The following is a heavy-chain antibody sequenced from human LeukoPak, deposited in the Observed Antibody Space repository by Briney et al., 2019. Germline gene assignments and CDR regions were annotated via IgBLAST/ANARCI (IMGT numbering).Heavy chain of an antibody. Sequence: SVKVSCKASGGSFGSYAISWVGQAPGQGLEWMGGIIPIFGTANYAQKFQGRVTITADESTSTAYMELSSLRSEDTAVYYCARALDYYGSGSYYNWDNWFDPWGQRTLVTVSS. CDR2: IIPIFGTA. V-gene: IGHV1-69*13. CDR3: ARALDYYGSGSYYNWDNWFDP. J-gene: IGHJ5*02. D-gene: IGHD3-10*01. CDR1: GGSFGSYA.